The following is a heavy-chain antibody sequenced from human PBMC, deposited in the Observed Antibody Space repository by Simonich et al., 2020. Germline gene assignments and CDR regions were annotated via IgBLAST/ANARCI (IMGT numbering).Heavy chain of an antibody. CDR1: GGSFSGSY. D-gene: IGHD1-26*01. CDR2: INHSGST. Sequence: QVQLQQWGAGLLKPSETLSLTCAVYGGSFSGSYWSWFRPPPGKGLEWIGEINHSGSTNYNPSLKSRVTISVDTSKNQFSLKLSSVTAADTAVYYCARGLIGGSYYYWGQGTLVTVSS. V-gene: IGHV4-34*01. CDR3: ARGLIGGSYYY. J-gene: IGHJ4*02.